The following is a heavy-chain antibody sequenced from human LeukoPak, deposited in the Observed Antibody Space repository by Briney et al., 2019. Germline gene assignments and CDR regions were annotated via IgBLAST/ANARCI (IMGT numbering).Heavy chain of an antibody. CDR3: ARGRLIQLFDY. CDR1: GGSISSYY. J-gene: IGHJ4*02. V-gene: IGHV4-59*01. D-gene: IGHD5-18*01. Sequence: SETLSLTCTVSGGSISSYYWSWIRQPPGKGLEWIGYIYYSGSTNYNPSLKSRVTISVDTSKNQFSLKLSSVTAADTAVYYCARGRLIQLFDYWGQGTLVTVSS. CDR2: IYYSGST.